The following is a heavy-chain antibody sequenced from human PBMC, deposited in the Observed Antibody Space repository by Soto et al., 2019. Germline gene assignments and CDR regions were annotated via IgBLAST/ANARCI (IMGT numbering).Heavy chain of an antibody. Sequence: QVQLVQSGAEVKKPGASVTVSCNASRYIFTSFNMHWVREAPGQGLEWMGVINPSTGSTSYEQKFQGRVTMTRDTSTSTVYMVLSSLRSEDTAVYYCARIAAAGLTYFDFWGQGTPVTVSS. CDR3: ARIAAAGLTYFDF. V-gene: IGHV1-46*01. J-gene: IGHJ4*02. D-gene: IGHD6-13*01. CDR1: RYIFTSFN. CDR2: INPSTGST.